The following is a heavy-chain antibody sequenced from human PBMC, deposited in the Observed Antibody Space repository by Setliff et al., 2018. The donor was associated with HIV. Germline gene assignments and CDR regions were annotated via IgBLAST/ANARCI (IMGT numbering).Heavy chain of an antibody. V-gene: IGHV1-69*13. J-gene: IGHJ4*02. CDR3: ARHRYYYDSSGYYGSFDY. CDR1: GGTFSSYA. Sequence: GASVKVSCKASGGTFSSYAISWVRQAPGQGIEWMGGIIPIFGTANYAQKFQGRVTITADESTSTAYMELSSLRSEDTAVYYCARHRYYYDSSGYYGSFDYWGQGTLVTVSS. D-gene: IGHD3-22*01. CDR2: IIPIFGTA.